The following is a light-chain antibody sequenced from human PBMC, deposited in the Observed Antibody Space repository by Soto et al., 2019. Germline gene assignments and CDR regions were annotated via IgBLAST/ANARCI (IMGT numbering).Light chain of an antibody. CDR1: SSNIGSNT. Sequence: QLVLTQPPSASGTPGQRVTISCSGSSSNIGSNTVNWYQQLPGTAPKLLMYSDHQRPSGVPDRLSGSKSGTSASLAISGLQSEDEADYYCAAWDDTLNGWVFGGVTKLTVL. CDR2: SDH. V-gene: IGLV1-44*01. CDR3: AAWDDTLNGWV. J-gene: IGLJ3*02.